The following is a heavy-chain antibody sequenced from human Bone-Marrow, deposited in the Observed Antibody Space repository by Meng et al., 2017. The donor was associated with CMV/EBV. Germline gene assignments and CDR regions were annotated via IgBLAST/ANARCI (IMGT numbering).Heavy chain of an antibody. CDR2: ISSSGTYI. Sequence: GESLKISCAASGFTFSSYSMNWVRQAPGKGLEWVSSISSSGTYIYYADSVKGRFTISRDNAKNSLYLQMNSLRAEDTAVYYCARVVYDFWSGYYGNYGMDVWGQGTTVTVSS. CDR3: ARVVYDFWSGYYGNYGMDV. V-gene: IGHV3-21*01. D-gene: IGHD3-3*01. J-gene: IGHJ6*02. CDR1: GFTFSSYS.